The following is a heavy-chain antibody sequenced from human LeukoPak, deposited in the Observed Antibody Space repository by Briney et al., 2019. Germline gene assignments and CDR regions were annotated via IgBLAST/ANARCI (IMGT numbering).Heavy chain of an antibody. D-gene: IGHD3-3*01. CDR3: ASRGGVIFGVVINHNWFDP. V-gene: IGHV3-23*01. CDR2: TSSSDAGT. Sequence: GGSLRLSCAASGFPLSSHAMSWVRQAPGKGPEWVSATSSSDAGTYYADSVRGRFTISRDNSKNTLYLQMNSLRAEDAAVYYCASRGGVIFGVVINHNWFDPWGQGTLVTVSS. J-gene: IGHJ5*02. CDR1: GFPLSSHA.